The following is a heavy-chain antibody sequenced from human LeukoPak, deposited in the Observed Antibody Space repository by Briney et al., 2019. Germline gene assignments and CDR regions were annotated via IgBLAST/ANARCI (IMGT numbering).Heavy chain of an antibody. CDR1: GYSFTSYW. D-gene: IGHD2-2*02. Sequence: GESLKISCKGSGYSFTSYWIGWVRQMPGKGLEWMGIIYPGDSDTRYSPSFQGQVTISADKSISTAYLQWSSRKASDTAMYYCARHCSSTSCYMGMDVWGKGTTVTVSS. J-gene: IGHJ6*03. V-gene: IGHV5-51*01. CDR2: IYPGDSDT. CDR3: ARHCSSTSCYMGMDV.